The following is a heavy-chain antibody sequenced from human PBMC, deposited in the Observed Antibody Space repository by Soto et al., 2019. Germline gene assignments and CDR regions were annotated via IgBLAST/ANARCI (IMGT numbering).Heavy chain of an antibody. CDR3: ARGGGVTTTGDDY. J-gene: IGHJ4*02. V-gene: IGHV4-30-2*01. Sequence: QLQLQESGSGLVKPSQTLSLTCAVSGGSINTATHSWSWIRQPPGKGLEWIGYIYHSGSTYYNPSVKSRVTRSIDKSNTQFALRRSSVTAADTAVYYCARGGGVTTTGDDYWGQGILVTVSS. CDR1: GGSINTATHS. D-gene: IGHD4-4*01. CDR2: IYHSGST.